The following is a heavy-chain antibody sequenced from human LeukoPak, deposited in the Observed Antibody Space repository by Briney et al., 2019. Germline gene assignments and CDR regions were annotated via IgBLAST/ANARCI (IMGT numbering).Heavy chain of an antibody. CDR1: GYTLTEFS. D-gene: IGHD1-26*01. Sequence: GASVKVSCKVSGYTLTEFSMHWVRQAPGKGVEWVGGFDPEEGVTNYAQKFQGRVTMTADTSTGTDCMGLRSLRSEYTAVYYCAIWRLELPYCDYWGQGTLVTVSS. CDR3: AIWRLELPYCDY. J-gene: IGHJ4*02. V-gene: IGHV1-24*01. CDR2: FDPEEGVT.